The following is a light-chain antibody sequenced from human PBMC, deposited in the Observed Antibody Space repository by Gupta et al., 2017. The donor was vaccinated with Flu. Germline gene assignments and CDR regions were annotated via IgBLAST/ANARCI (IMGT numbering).Light chain of an antibody. CDR2: AAS. J-gene: IGKJ2*01. CDR1: QNIGNF. V-gene: IGKV1-39*01. CDR3: QQSYSMPYT. Sequence: DIQMTQSPSSLPASVGDRVTITCRASQNIGNFFNWYQHKPGKAPKLLIYAASNLQSGVPSRFTGSGSGTDFSLSINSLQPEDFATYYCQQSYSMPYTFGQGTKLEIK.